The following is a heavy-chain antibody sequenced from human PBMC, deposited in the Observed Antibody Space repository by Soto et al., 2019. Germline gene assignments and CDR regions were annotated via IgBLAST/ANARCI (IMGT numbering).Heavy chain of an antibody. CDR3: ARVLVVVDILPGLMKYYYYMDV. D-gene: IGHD3-9*01. J-gene: IGHJ6*03. V-gene: IGHV1-8*01. CDR2: MNPNSGNT. Sequence: ASVKVSCKASGYTFTSYDINWVRQATGQGLEWMGWMNPNSGNTGYAQKFQGRVTMTRNTSISTAYMELSSLRSEDTAVYYCARVLVVVDILPGLMKYYYYMDVWGKGTTVTVSS. CDR1: GYTFTSYD.